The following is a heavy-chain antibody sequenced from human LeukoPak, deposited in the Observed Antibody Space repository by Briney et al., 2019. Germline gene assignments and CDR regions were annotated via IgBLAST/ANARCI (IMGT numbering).Heavy chain of an antibody. CDR3: ARDSGNFHYDMDV. CDR1: GYSFNSHH. D-gene: IGHD3-10*01. J-gene: IGHJ6*02. CDR2: KFSHDGST. Sequence: ASVKVSCKTSGYSFNSHHVHWVRQAPGQGLEWMGVKFSHDGSTSTAQKFQGRVTLTWDTSTSTVGMELSSLRSEDTAVYYCARDSGNFHYDMDVWGQGTTVIVSS. V-gene: IGHV1-46*02.